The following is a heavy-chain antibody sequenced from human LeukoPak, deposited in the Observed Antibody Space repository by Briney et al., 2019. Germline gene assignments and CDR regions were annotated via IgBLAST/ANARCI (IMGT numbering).Heavy chain of an antibody. D-gene: IGHD2-2*01. CDR2: IKQDGSEK. Sequence: GGSLRLSCAASGFTFSSYWMSWVRQAPGKGLEWVASIKQDGSEKYYVDSVKGRFTISRDNAKNSLYLQMNSLRAEDTAVYYCARRDIVVVPAAIYYYGMDVWGQGTTVTVSS. CDR1: GFTFSSYW. J-gene: IGHJ6*02. CDR3: ARRDIVVVPAAIYYYGMDV. V-gene: IGHV3-7*01.